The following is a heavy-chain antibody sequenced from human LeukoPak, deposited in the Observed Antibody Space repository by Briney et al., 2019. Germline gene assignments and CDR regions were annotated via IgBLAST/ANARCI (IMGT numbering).Heavy chain of an antibody. D-gene: IGHD3-22*01. CDR1: GYTFTSCD. CDR3: ARWGGYYYDSSGYYPDTVYGMDV. V-gene: IGHV1-8*01. J-gene: IGHJ6*02. Sequence: ASVKVSCKASGYTFTSCDINWVRQATGQGLEWMGWMNPNSGNTGYAQKFQGRVTMTRNTSISTAYMELSSLRSEGTAVYYCARWGGYYYDSSGYYPDTVYGMDVWGQGTTVTVSS. CDR2: MNPNSGNT.